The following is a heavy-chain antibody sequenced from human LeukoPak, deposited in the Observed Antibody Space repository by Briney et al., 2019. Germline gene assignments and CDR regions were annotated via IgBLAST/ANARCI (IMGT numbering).Heavy chain of an antibody. J-gene: IGHJ6*03. V-gene: IGHV4-34*01. Sequence: SETLSLTCAVYGGSFSGYYGSWIRQPPGKGLEWIGEINHSGSTNYNPSLKSRVTISVDTSKNQFSLKLSSVTAADTAVYYCAREARAYSLSGAYYYYYMDVWGKGTTVTVSS. CDR3: AREARAYSLSGAYYYYYMDV. CDR1: GGSFSGYY. CDR2: INHSGST. D-gene: IGHD2-8*02.